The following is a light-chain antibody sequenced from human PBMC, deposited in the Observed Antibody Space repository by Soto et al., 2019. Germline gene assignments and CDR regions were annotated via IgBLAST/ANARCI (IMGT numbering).Light chain of an antibody. CDR1: SSDIGSYNL. V-gene: IGLV2-23*01. J-gene: IGLJ2*01. Sequence: QSVLTQPASVSGSPGQAIAISCTGTSSDIGSYNLVSWYQQHPGKAPKLMIYEGSRRPSVVSDRFSGAKSGNTASLTISGLQAEDEADYYCCSYAGSSIVVFGGGTKLTVL. CDR2: EGS. CDR3: CSYAGSSIVV.